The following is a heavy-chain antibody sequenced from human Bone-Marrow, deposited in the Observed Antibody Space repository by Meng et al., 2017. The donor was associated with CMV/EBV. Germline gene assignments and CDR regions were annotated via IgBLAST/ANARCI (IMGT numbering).Heavy chain of an antibody. D-gene: IGHD2-2*02. Sequence: ASVKVSCKASGYTFTGYYMHWVRQAPGQGLEWMGWINPNSGGTNYAQKFQGRVTMTRDTSISTAYMELSRLRSRDSAVYYCANLGYCSSTSCYRSMDVWGQGTTVTVSS. J-gene: IGHJ6*02. CDR2: INPNSGGT. CDR3: ANLGYCSSTSCYRSMDV. CDR1: GYTFTGYY. V-gene: IGHV1-2*02.